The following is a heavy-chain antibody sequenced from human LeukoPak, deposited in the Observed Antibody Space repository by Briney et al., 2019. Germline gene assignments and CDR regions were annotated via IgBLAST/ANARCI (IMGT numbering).Heavy chain of an antibody. CDR3: AREIYDYVWGSYRYYFDY. J-gene: IGHJ4*02. Sequence: GGSLRLSCAASGFTFTNYAMSWVRQAPGKGLEWVSGISDSGGSTFYTDSVRGRFTISRDNSKNTLYLQMNSLRAEDTAVYYCAREIYDYVWGSYRYYFDYWGQGTLVTVSS. CDR2: ISDSGGST. CDR1: GFTFTNYA. D-gene: IGHD3-16*01. V-gene: IGHV3-23*01.